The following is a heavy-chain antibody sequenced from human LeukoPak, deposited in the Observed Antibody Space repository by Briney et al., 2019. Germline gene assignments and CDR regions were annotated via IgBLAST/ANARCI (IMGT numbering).Heavy chain of an antibody. J-gene: IGHJ4*02. Sequence: PGGSLRLSCAASGFTFSSYGMHWVRQAPGKGLEWVAVISYDGSNKYYADSVKGRFTISRDNAKNSLYLQMNSLRAEDTAVYYCARRTTGDDYWGQGTLVTVSS. V-gene: IGHV3-30*03. CDR2: ISYDGSNK. CDR1: GFTFSSYG. CDR3: ARRTTGDDY. D-gene: IGHD4-17*01.